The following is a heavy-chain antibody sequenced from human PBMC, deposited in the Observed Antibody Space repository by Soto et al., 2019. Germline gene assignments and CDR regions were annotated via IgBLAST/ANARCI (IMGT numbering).Heavy chain of an antibody. J-gene: IGHJ4*02. Sequence: SETLSLTCTVSGGSISSGDYYWSWIRQPPGKGLEWIGYIYYSGSTYYNPSLKSRVTISVDTSKNQFSLKLSSVTAADTAVYYCARGLPSQYSTMVGWGQGTLVTVSS. CDR3: ARGLPSQYSTMVG. CDR1: GGSISSGDYY. D-gene: IGHD3-10*01. CDR2: IYYSGST. V-gene: IGHV4-30-4*01.